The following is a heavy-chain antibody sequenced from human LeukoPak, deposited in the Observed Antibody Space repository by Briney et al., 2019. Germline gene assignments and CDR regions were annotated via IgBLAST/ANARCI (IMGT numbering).Heavy chain of an antibody. V-gene: IGHV4-59*12. CDR3: ARRVWDGTYYFDS. D-gene: IGHD1-26*01. CDR2: IYYSGST. CDR1: DDSISDYY. J-gene: IGHJ4*01. Sequence: PSETLSLTCTVSDDSISDYYRGWIRQPPGKGLEWIGYIYYSGSTYYNPSLKSRVIISVDTSKNQFSLKLSSVTAADTAVYYCARRVWDGTYYFDSWGRGTPVTVSS.